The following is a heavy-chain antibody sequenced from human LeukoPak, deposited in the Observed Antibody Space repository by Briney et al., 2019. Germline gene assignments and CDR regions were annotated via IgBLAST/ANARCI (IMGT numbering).Heavy chain of an antibody. J-gene: IGHJ5*02. CDR3: ARDRHGIWFGERGNWFDP. CDR2: ISPSGTDI. Sequence: GGSLRLSCAVSGFTFTDTYMTWIRQAPGKGLESLSYISPSGTDISYADSVKGRFTISRDNAKNSLYLQMNSLRAEDTAVYYCARDRHGIWFGERGNWFDPWGQGTLVTVSS. D-gene: IGHD3-10*01. V-gene: IGHV3-11*01. CDR1: GFTFTDTY.